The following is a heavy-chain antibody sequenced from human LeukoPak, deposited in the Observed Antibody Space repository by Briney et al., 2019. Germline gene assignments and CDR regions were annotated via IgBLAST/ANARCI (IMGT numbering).Heavy chain of an antibody. D-gene: IGHD3-22*01. CDR3: ARDHRDPRDYYDSSGYLYYFDY. J-gene: IGHJ4*02. CDR2: INTNTGNP. V-gene: IGHV7-4-1*02. CDR1: GYTFTSYA. Sequence: GASVKVSCKASGYTFTSYAMNWVRQAPGQGLEWMGWINTNTGNPTYAQGFTGRFVFSLDTSVSTAYLQISSLKAEDTAVYYCARDHRDPRDYYDSSGYLYYFDYWGQGTLVTVSS.